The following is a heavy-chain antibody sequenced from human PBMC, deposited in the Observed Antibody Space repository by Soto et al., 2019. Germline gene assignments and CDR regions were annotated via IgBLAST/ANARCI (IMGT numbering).Heavy chain of an antibody. CDR3: ERGGYYDSSGEKDYGFDI. V-gene: IGHV4-59*01. J-gene: IGHJ3*02. CDR1: GGSISNYY. D-gene: IGHD3-22*01. Sequence: QVQLQESGPGLVKPSETLSLTCTVSGGSISNYYWSWIRQPPGKGLEWFGYIYYTGITNYNPSLNSRVTISVDTAKNQFSLKLSSVTAADTAVYYCERGGYYDSSGEKDYGFDIWGQGTMVMVSS. CDR2: IYYTGIT.